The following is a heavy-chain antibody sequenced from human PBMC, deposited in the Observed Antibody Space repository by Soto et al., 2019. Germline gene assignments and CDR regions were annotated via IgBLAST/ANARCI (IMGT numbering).Heavy chain of an antibody. V-gene: IGHV1-2*04. CDR3: SMALPGFYWFGP. Sequence: QVQLVQSGAEVKKPGASVKVSCKASGYTFTGYYMHWVRQAPGQGLEWMGWINPNSGGTNYAQKFQGWVTLTRDPVISTGYMGPCRLRSGGTAVDFRSMALPGFYWFGPGGQGTLGTVSS. CDR2: INPNSGGT. D-gene: IGHD3-3*01. J-gene: IGHJ5*02. CDR1: GYTFTGYY.